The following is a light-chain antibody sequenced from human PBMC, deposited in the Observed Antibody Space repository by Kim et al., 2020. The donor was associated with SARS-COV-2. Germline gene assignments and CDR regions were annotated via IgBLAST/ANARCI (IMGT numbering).Light chain of an antibody. CDR2: ETS. CDR1: QSVSEC. CDR3: QEYNTASLT. Sequence: IQMTQSPSTLSASVGDRVTITCRASQSVSECLAWYQQKPGKAPHIIISETSNLQSRVPSRFRASGSGTEFTHTISSLQPEDFATYYCQEYNTASLTFDGGTTVKV. V-gene: IGKV1-5*03. J-gene: IGKJ4*01.